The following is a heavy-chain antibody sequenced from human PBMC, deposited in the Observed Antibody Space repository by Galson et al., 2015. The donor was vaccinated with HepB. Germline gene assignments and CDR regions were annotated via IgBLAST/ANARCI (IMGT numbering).Heavy chain of an antibody. Sequence: SLRLSCAASGFTFNTHAMGWVRQAPGKGLEWVSAISGSSASNTYYADSVKGRFAVSRDNPKNTLYLQMNSLRAEDTAVYYCASGPTRYTGWYRGLPKFFQNWGQGTLVSASS. CDR2: ISGSSASNT. CDR1: GFTFNTHA. J-gene: IGHJ1*01. D-gene: IGHD6-19*01. CDR3: ASGPTRYTGWYRGLPKFFQN. V-gene: IGHV3-23*01.